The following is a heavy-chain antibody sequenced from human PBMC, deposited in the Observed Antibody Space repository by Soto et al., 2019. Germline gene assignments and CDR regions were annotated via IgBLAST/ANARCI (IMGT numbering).Heavy chain of an antibody. CDR2: INPNSGDT. CDR3: ARVSIYYDSTGALDY. D-gene: IGHD3-22*01. J-gene: IGHJ4*02. CDR1: GYTFTGYF. V-gene: IGHV1-2*02. Sequence: ASVKVSCKASGYTFTGYFMHWVRQAPGRGLEWMGWINPNSGDTNYAQKFQGRVTMTRDTSINTASMDLSRLSSDDTAVYFCARVSIYYDSTGALDYWGQGTLVTVSS.